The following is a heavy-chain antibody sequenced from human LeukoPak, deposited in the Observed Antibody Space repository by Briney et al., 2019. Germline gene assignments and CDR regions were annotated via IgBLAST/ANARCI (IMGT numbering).Heavy chain of an antibody. CDR1: GFTFSSYA. D-gene: IGHD1-1*01. CDR3: ASGKAGTASWFDC. V-gene: IGHV3-30-3*01. CDR2: ISYDGSNK. J-gene: IGHJ4*02. Sequence: GGSLRLSCAASGFTFSSYAMHWVRQAPGKGLEWVAVISYDGSNKYYADSVKGRFTISRDNSKNTLYLQMNSLRAEDTAVYYCASGKAGTASWFDCWGQGTLVTVSS.